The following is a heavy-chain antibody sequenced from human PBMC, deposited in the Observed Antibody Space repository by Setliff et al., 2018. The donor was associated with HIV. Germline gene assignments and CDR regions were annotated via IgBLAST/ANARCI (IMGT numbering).Heavy chain of an antibody. Sequence: PGGSLRLSCAASEFTFSNYAMSWVRQAPGKGRAWVSATSGSGRSTYYADSGKCRFTISRDNSKNTLYLQMNSVRAEDTAVYYCTTSGDGWGIYSYFDLWGRGTLVTVSS. CDR1: EFTFSNYA. CDR3: TTSGDGWGIYSYFDL. CDR2: TSGSGRST. V-gene: IGHV3-23*01. J-gene: IGHJ2*01. D-gene: IGHD3-16*01.